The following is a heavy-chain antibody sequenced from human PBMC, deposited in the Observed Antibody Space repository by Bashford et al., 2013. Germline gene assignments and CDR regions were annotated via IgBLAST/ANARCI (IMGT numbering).Heavy chain of an antibody. CDR3: ASTFSTVDYGDYADY. D-gene: IGHD4-17*01. CDR1: GYTFTGYY. V-gene: IGHV1-2*02. Sequence: ASVKVSCKASGYTFTGYYMHWVRQAPGQGLEWMGWINPNSGGTNYAQKFQGRVTMTRDTSISTAYMELSRLRSDDTAVYYCASTFSTVDYGDYADYVGPGNPGPPSP. CDR2: INPNSGGT. J-gene: IGHJ4*02.